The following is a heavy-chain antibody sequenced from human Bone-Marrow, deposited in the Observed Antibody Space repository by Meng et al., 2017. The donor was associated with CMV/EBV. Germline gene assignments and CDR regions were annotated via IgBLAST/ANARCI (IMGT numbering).Heavy chain of an antibody. CDR2: IKQDGSEK. V-gene: IGHV3-7*01. Sequence: GGSLRLSCAASGFSFSSYWMSWVRQAPGKGVEWVTNIKQDGSEKYYVDSVKGRFTITRDNAKNSLYLQMNSLRAEDTAVYYCARDRVYSSGGSDYWGQGTLVTVSS. CDR1: GFSFSSYW. J-gene: IGHJ4*02. CDR3: ARDRVYSSGGSDY. D-gene: IGHD6-19*01.